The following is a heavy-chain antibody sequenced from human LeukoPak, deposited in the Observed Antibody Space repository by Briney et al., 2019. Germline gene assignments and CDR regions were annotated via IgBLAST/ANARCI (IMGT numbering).Heavy chain of an antibody. CDR2: IIPILGIA. CDR1: GGTFSSYA. J-gene: IGHJ6*02. D-gene: IGHD7-27*01. V-gene: IGHV1-69*04. Sequence: SVKVSCKASGGTFSSYAISWVRQAPGQGLEWMGRIIPILGIANYAQKFQGRVTMTRDTSTSTVYMELSSLRSEDTAVYYCARDPRKPGDYYYGMDVWGQGTTVTVSS. CDR3: ARDPRKPGDYYYGMDV.